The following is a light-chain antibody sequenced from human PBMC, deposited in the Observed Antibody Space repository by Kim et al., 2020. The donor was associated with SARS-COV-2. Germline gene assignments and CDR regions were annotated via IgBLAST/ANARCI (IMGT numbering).Light chain of an antibody. Sequence: GQTITSSCAGTSSGLDGYGYVSGYEPDPARAPKLVIYESGKRPSGVPDRFSDTKSGSTASLSVAGLQAEGEADYYCSSYAGSNNLVCGGGTQLTVL. CDR2: ESG. CDR1: SSGLDGYGY. V-gene: IGLV2-8*01. CDR3: SSYAGSNNLV. J-gene: IGLJ2*01.